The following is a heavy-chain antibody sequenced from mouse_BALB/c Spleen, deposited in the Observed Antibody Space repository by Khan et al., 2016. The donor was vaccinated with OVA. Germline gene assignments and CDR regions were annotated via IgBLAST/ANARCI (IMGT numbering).Heavy chain of an antibody. V-gene: IGHV2-9*02. CDR3: ARPYYGSAWFAY. J-gene: IGHJ3*01. CDR2: MWAGGST. D-gene: IGHD1-1*01. CDR1: GFSLTNYG. Sequence: QVQLKESGPGLVAPSQGLSIICTVSGFSLTNYGVHWVRQPPGKGLEWLGVMWAGGSTNYNSALMSRLSISIDNSKSQVFLKMNSLQTDDTAMYYCARPYYGSAWFAYWGQGTLVTVSA.